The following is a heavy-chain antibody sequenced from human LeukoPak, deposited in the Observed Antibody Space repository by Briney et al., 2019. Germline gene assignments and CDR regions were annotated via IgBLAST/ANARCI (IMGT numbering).Heavy chain of an antibody. V-gene: IGHV3-7*03. CDR3: ARDKGDYDTSGSLFVF. CDR1: GFTFSSYW. CDR2: IKQDGTEK. Sequence: GGSLRLSCAASGFTFSSYWMSWVRQAPGEGLEWVAVIKQDGTEKYYVDSVKGRFTISRDNAKNSLYLQMNSLRAEDTAVYYCARDKGDYDTSGSLFVFGGQGTLVTVSS. D-gene: IGHD3-22*01. J-gene: IGHJ4*02.